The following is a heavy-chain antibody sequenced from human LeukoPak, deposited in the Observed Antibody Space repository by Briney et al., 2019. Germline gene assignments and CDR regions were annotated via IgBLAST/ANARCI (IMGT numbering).Heavy chain of an antibody. D-gene: IGHD5-18*01. CDR1: GYTFTGYY. Sequence: ASVTVSCTASGYTFTGYYMHWVRQAPGQGLEWMGWINPNSGGTNYAQKFQGRVTMNRDTSISPAYIELGRLRSDDTAVYYCARDKGYSYVDYWGQGTLVTVSS. V-gene: IGHV1-2*02. CDR3: ARDKGYSYVDY. J-gene: IGHJ4*02. CDR2: INPNSGGT.